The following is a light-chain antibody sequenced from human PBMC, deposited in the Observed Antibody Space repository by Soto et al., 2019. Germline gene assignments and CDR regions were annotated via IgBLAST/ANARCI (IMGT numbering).Light chain of an antibody. Sequence: QSALTQPASVSGSPGQSITISCTGTSRDVGSYNLVSWYQQRPGKAPKLIICEGTKRPSGVSNRFSGSKSGNTASLTISGLQAEDEADYYCCSYAGRSTFVVFGGGTKLTVL. CDR1: SRDVGSYNL. CDR2: EGT. V-gene: IGLV2-23*03. J-gene: IGLJ3*02. CDR3: CSYAGRSTFVV.